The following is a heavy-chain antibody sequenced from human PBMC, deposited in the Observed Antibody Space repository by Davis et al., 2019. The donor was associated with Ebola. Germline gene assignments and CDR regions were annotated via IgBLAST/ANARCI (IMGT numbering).Heavy chain of an antibody. CDR1: GFTFSSYS. D-gene: IGHD2-15*01. CDR2: ISSSSSYI. CDR3: ARDQVLGYCSGGSCYRTYYFDY. Sequence: GESLKISCAASGFTFSSYSMNWVRQAPGKGLEWVSSISSSSSYIYYADSVKGRFTISRDNSKNTLYLQMNSLRAEDTAVYYCARDQVLGYCSGGSCYRTYYFDYWGQGTLVTVSS. J-gene: IGHJ4*02. V-gene: IGHV3-21*01.